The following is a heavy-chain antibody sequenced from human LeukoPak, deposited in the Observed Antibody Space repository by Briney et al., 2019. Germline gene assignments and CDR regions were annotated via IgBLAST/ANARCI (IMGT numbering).Heavy chain of an antibody. V-gene: IGHV4-59*01. CDR2: IYYSGST. CDR3: ARVPPFGFSYYFDY. J-gene: IGHJ4*02. CDR1: GGSISSYY. Sequence: SETLSLTYTVSGGSISSYYWSWIRQPPGKGLEWIGYIYYSGSTNYNPSLKSRVTISVDTSKNQFSLKLSSVTAADTAVYYCARVPPFGFSYYFDYWGQGTLVTVSS. D-gene: IGHD3-10*01.